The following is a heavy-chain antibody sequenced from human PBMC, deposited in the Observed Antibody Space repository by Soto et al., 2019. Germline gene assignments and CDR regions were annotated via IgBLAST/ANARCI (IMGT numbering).Heavy chain of an antibody. J-gene: IGHJ4*02. CDR2: ISGSGGST. V-gene: IGHV3-23*01. Sequence: GGSLRLSCAVSGFTFSSYAMSWVRQAPGKGLEWVSAISGSGGSTYYADSVKGRFTISRANSKNTLYLQMNSLRAEDTAVYYCAKAPADNCNDVVYYFDYWGQGTLVTVSS. CDR3: AKAPADNCNDVVYYFDY. CDR1: GFTFSSYA. D-gene: IGHD1-1*01.